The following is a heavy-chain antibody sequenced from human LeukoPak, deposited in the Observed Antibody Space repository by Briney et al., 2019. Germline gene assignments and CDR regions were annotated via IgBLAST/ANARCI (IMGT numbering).Heavy chain of an antibody. CDR1: GGSISGYY. V-gene: IGHV4-4*07. CDR2: FYTSWSGGNT. D-gene: IGHD1-26*01. Sequence: SETLSLTCTVSGGSISGYYWSWIRQPAGKGLEWIERFYTSWSGGNTDYNPSLKSRVTMSGDTSKNQLSLKLSSVTAADTAVYYCAREEGIVGAXXXLYWGQGTLVTVSS. CDR3: AREEGIVGAXXXLY. J-gene: IGHJ4*01.